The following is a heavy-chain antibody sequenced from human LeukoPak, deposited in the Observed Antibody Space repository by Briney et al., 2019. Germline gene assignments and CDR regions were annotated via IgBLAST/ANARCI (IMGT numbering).Heavy chain of an antibody. CDR3: ARGVSGTYYYYYMDV. CDR1: GYTFTGYY. CDR2: INPNSGGT. J-gene: IGHJ6*03. D-gene: IGHD6-19*01. V-gene: IGHV1-2*02. Sequence: ASVKVSCKASGYTFTGYYMHWVRQAPGQGLEWRGWINPNSGGTNYAQKFQGRVTRTRDTSISTAYMELSRLRSDDTAVYYCARGVSGTYYYYYMDVWGKGTTVTVSS.